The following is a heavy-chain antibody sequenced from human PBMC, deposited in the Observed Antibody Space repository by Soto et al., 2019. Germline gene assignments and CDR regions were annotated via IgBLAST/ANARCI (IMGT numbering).Heavy chain of an antibody. CDR3: AKDSVKSPFPNWFDP. D-gene: IGHD4-4*01. Sequence: EVQLLESGGGLVQPGGSLRLSCAASGFTFSSYAMSWVRQAPGKGLEWVSAISGSGGSTYYADSVKGRFTISRDNSKNTPYLQMNSLRAEDTAVYYCAKDSVKSPFPNWFDPWGQGTLVTVSS. CDR2: ISGSGGST. CDR1: GFTFSSYA. J-gene: IGHJ5*02. V-gene: IGHV3-23*01.